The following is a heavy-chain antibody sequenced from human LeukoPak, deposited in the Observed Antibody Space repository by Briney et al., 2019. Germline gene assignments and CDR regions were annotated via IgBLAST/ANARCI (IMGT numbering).Heavy chain of an antibody. D-gene: IGHD2-2*01. CDR3: ARAQLNLVVDFGTAA. Sequence: SETLCLTCAVSVDSLRTDYLTCSPEPPGKGREWSGDISYSGITNYNPSLKSRVTFSVDTSKSQFSLKLSSVTAADPAVYHCARAQLNLVVDFGTAAWGQGNTVTLSS. V-gene: IGHV4-59*01. J-gene: IGHJ6*01. CDR2: ISYSGIT. CDR1: VDSLRTDY.